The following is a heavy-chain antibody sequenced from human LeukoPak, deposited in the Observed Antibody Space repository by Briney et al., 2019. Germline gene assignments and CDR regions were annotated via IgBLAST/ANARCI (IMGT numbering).Heavy chain of an antibody. D-gene: IGHD5-24*01. V-gene: IGHV3-33*06. Sequence: PGRSLRLSCTAPGFTFSSYAIHWIRQAPGKGLEWVALVWHDGSNKYYADSVKGRFTISRDNSKNTVYLQMNSLRAEDTAVYYCAKDLGRWLQPRPFDYWGQGTLVTVSS. CDR3: AKDLGRWLQPRPFDY. J-gene: IGHJ4*02. CDR1: GFTFSSYA. CDR2: VWHDGSNK.